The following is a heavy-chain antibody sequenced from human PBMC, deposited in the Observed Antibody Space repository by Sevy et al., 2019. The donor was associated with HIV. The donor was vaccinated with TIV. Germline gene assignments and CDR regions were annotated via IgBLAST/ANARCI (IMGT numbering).Heavy chain of an antibody. V-gene: IGHV3-7*01. CDR3: VRAIATVDSF. CDR2: INQDASVN. Sequence: GGCLRLSCVASGFSLNTYWMLWVRQAPGKGLEWVANINQDASVNYYADSVKGRFTISRDNARNLVSLQMNILRVEDTALYYCVRAIATVDSFWGQGTLVTVSS. CDR1: GFSLNTYW. J-gene: IGHJ4*02. D-gene: IGHD6-13*01.